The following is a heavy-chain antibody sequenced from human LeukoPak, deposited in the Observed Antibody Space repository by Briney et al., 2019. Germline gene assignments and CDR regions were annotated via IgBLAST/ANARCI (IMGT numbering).Heavy chain of an antibody. J-gene: IGHJ4*02. V-gene: IGHV3-30-3*01. D-gene: IGHD1-7*01. CDR3: VRGGSITGTTSSFDY. CDR2: ISYDGSNK. Sequence: PGGSLRLSCAASGFTFSSYAMHWVRQAPGKGLEWVAVISYDGSNKYYADSVKGRFTISRDNSKNTLYLQMNSLRAEDTAVYYCVRGGSITGTTSSFDYWGQGTLVTVSS. CDR1: GFTFSSYA.